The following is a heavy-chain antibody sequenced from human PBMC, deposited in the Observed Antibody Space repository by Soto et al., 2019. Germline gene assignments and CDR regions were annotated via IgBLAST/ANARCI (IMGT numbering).Heavy chain of an antibody. V-gene: IGHV3-30-3*01. Sequence: QVQLVESGGGVVQPGRSLRLSCAASGFTFSSYAMHWVRQAPGKGLEWVAVLSYDGSNKYYADSVKGRFTISRDNSKNTLYLQMNSLRAEDTAVYYCARDHYYGSGSYYGYYYYYGMDVWGQGTTVTVSS. CDR1: GFTFSSYA. CDR3: ARDHYYGSGSYYGYYYYYGMDV. J-gene: IGHJ6*02. CDR2: LSYDGSNK. D-gene: IGHD3-10*01.